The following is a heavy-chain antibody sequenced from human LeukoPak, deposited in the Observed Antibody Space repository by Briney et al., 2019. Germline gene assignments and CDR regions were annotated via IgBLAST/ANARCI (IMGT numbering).Heavy chain of an antibody. D-gene: IGHD3-10*01. CDR1: GFTFSSYW. V-gene: IGHV3-7*04. CDR3: ARALLWFGELKGFDY. Sequence: GGSLRLSCAASGFTFSSYWMSWARQAPGKGLEWVANIKQDGSEKYYVDSVKGRFTISRDNAKNSLYLQMNSLRAEDTAVYYCARALLWFGELKGFDYWGQGTLVTVSS. J-gene: IGHJ4*02. CDR2: IKQDGSEK.